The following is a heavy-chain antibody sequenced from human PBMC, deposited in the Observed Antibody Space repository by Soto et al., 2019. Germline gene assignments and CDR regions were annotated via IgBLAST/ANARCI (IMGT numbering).Heavy chain of an antibody. D-gene: IGHD5-18*01. CDR2: IYYSGST. V-gene: IGHV4-59*01. CDR3: AAAGYSYGFGYFDY. CDR1: GGSISSYY. J-gene: IGHJ4*02. Sequence: PSETLSLTCTVSGGSISSYYWSWIRQPPGKGLEWIGYIYYSGSTNYNPSLKSRVTISVDTSKNQFSLKLSSVTAADTAVYYCAAAGYSYGFGYFDYWGQGTLVTVSS.